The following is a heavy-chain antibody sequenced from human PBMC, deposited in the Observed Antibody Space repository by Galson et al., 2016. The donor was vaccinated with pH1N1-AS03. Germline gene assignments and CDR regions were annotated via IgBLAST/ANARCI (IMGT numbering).Heavy chain of an antibody. CDR2: IGANGGGT. J-gene: IGHJ6*02. CDR3: TTGICCYGMDV. CDR1: GFTFSNYA. V-gene: IGHV3-23*01. D-gene: IGHD3-10*02. Sequence: SLRLSCAASGFTFSNYAMAWVRQAPGKGLEWVSGIGANGGGTYSDADSVKGRFIISRDDSKNTLYLQMNSLKTEDTAVYYCTTGICCYGMDVWGQGTTVTVSS.